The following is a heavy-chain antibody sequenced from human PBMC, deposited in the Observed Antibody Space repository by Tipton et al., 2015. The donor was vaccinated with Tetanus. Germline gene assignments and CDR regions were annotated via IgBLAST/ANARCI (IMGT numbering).Heavy chain of an antibody. J-gene: IGHJ6*02. CDR3: ARLPYYYDSSGYYYYYGMDV. V-gene: IGHV5-10-1*01. D-gene: IGHD3-22*01. CDR1: GYSFTSYW. Sequence: QLVQSGAEVKKPGESLRISCKGSGYSFTSYWISWVRQMPGKGLEWMGRIDPSDSYTNYSPSFQGPVTISADKSISTAYLQWSSLKASDTAMYYCARLPYYYDSSGYYYYYGMDVWGQGTTVTVSS. CDR2: IDPSDSYT.